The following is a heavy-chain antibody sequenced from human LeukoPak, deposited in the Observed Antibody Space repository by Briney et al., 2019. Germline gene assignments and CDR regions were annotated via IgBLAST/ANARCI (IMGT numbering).Heavy chain of an antibody. CDR2: ISSSSSSI. V-gene: IGHV3-48*01. Sequence: PGGSLRLSCAASGFTFSSYSMNWVRQAPGKGLEWVSHISSSSSSIYYADSVKGRFTMSRDNAKNSLYLQMNSLRAEDTAVYYCAGPAGRLDYWGQGTLVTVSS. J-gene: IGHJ4*02. CDR3: AGPAGRLDY. D-gene: IGHD6-19*01. CDR1: GFTFSSYS.